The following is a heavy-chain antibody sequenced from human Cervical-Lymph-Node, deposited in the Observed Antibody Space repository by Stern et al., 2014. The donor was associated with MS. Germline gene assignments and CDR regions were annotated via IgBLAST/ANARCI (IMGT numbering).Heavy chain of an antibody. D-gene: IGHD6-13*01. Sequence: QVQLVQSGSEMKKPGASVKVSCKASGYSFNRYAMNWVRQAPGRGLEWMGWINTNTGNPTYAQDFTGRFVFSLDTSVTTAYLQISSLKAEDTAVYYCARPITGADHAFDFWGQGTLLTVS. J-gene: IGHJ4*02. V-gene: IGHV7-4-1*02. CDR1: GYSFNRYA. CDR3: ARPITGADHAFDF. CDR2: INTNTGNP.